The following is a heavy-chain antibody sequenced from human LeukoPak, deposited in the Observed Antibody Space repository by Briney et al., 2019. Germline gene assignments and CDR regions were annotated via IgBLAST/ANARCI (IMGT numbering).Heavy chain of an antibody. V-gene: IGHV3-7*01. CDR2: IKQDGSEK. CDR1: GFTFSNYW. J-gene: IGHJ6*02. CDR3: ARAMDV. Sequence: GGSLRLSCAASGFTFSNYWMHWVRQAPGKGLEWVANIKQDGSEKYYVDSVRGRFTISRDNAKNSLYLQMNSLRAEDTAVYYCARAMDVWGQGTTVTVSS.